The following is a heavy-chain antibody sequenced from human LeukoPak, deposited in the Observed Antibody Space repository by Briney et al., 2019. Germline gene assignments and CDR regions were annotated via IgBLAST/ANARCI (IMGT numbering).Heavy chain of an antibody. Sequence: ASVKVSCKASGYTFTDYYLHWVRQAPGQGLEWMGWINPNTGDTKYGQKFQGRVTLPRDTSIRTTYMELSSLRSDDTAVYYCARDERFSYGDNHYPDLGYWGQGTLVTVSS. V-gene: IGHV1-2*02. CDR2: INPNTGDT. D-gene: IGHD4/OR15-4a*01. CDR1: GYTFTDYY. CDR3: ARDERFSYGDNHYPDLGY. J-gene: IGHJ4*02.